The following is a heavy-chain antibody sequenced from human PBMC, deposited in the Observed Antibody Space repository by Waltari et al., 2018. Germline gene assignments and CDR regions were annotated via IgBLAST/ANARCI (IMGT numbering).Heavy chain of an antibody. D-gene: IGHD3-10*01. CDR1: GGSISSYY. Sequence: QVHLQESGPGRVKPSETLSLTCTVSGGSISSYYWGWIRQPPGKGLEWIGNVYHRGTTNSNPSLRSRVTMSLDASKSQFSLSLSSVTAADTAVYYCARLRNTWFGGIDFWGQGTLVTVSS. J-gene: IGHJ4*02. CDR3: ARLRNTWFGGIDF. CDR2: VYHRGTT. V-gene: IGHV4-59*01.